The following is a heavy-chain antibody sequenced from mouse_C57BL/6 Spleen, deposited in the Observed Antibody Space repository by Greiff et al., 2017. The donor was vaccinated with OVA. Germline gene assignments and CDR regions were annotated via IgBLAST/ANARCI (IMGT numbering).Heavy chain of an antibody. Sequence: EVKLQESEGGLVQPGSSMKLSCTASGFTFSDSYMAWVRQVPEQGLEWVANINSDGSSTYYVASLKGRFIISGDTAKNIPYLQLSSLKSKDTATYYCARVGCNFFEGWGTGTTVTVSS. CDR1: GFTFSDSY. V-gene: IGHV5-16*01. D-gene: IGHD2-1*01. CDR3: ARVGCNFFEG. CDR2: INSDGSST. J-gene: IGHJ1*03.